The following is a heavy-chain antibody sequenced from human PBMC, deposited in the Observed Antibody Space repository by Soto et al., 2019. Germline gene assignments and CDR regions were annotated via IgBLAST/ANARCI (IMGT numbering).Heavy chain of an antibody. Sequence: QVHLVQSGAEVKKPGASVKVSCKCSGYTFTSYGITWVRQAPGQGLEWMGWISAHNGNTDYAQKVQGRVTVTRDTPTRTAYMELRSLRSDDTAVYYCARGRYGEYWGQGALVTVSS. CDR3: ARGRYGEY. D-gene: IGHD3-10*01. V-gene: IGHV1-18*01. J-gene: IGHJ4*02. CDR2: ISAHNGNT. CDR1: GYTFTSYG.